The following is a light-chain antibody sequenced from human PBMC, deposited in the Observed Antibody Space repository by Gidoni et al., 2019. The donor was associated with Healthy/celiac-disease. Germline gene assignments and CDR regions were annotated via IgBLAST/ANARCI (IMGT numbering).Light chain of an antibody. Sequence: EKVMTQSPATLSVSPGERATLSCRASQSVSSKLAWYQQKPGQTPRLLIYGASTRATGIPDRFSGSGSGTEFNLTISSLQSEDFAVYYCQQYNNWPWTCGQGTKVEIK. V-gene: IGKV3-15*01. CDR3: QQYNNWPWT. J-gene: IGKJ1*01. CDR2: GAS. CDR1: QSVSSK.